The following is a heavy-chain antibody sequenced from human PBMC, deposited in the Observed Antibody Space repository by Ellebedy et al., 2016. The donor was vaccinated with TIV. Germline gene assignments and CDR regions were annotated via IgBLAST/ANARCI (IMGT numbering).Heavy chain of an antibody. J-gene: IGHJ6*02. V-gene: IGHV1-24*01. Sequence: AASVKVSCKVSGYTLTELSMHWVRQAPGKGLEWMGGFDPEDGETIYAQKFQGRVTMTEDTSTDSAYMELSSLRSEDTAVYYCATDREGRYYYYGMDVWGQGTTVTVSS. CDR2: FDPEDGET. CDR1: GYTLTELS. CDR3: ATDREGRYYYYGMDV.